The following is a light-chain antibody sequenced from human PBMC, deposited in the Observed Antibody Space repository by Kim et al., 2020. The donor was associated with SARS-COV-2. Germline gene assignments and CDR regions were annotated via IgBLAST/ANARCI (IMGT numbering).Light chain of an antibody. J-gene: IGKJ1*01. CDR1: QDITTA. CDR3: QQFKNYPRT. CDR2: DVS. Sequence: AIQLTQSPSSLSASVGDRVTITCRASQDITTALAWYQQKPGKTPKLLMYDVSTLESGVPSRFSGSGSGTDFTLTIGSLQPEDFATYYCQQFKNYPRTFGQGTKLEI. V-gene: IGKV1D-13*01.